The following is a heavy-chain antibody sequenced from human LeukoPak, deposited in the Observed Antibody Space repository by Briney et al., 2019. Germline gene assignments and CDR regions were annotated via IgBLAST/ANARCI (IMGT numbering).Heavy chain of an antibody. CDR1: GYTFTSYD. J-gene: IGHJ4*02. CDR3: ATLISGSYLFDY. CDR2: MNPNSGNT. Sequence: GASVTVSCKASGYTFTSYDINWVRQATGQGLEWMGWMNPNSGNTGYAQKFQGRVTMTRDTSISTAYMELSRLRSDDTAVYYCATLISGSYLFDYWGQGTLVTVSS. V-gene: IGHV1-8*01. D-gene: IGHD1-26*01.